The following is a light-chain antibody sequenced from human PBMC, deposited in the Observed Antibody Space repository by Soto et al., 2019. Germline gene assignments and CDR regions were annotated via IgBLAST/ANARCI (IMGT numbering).Light chain of an antibody. V-gene: IGKV1-39*01. CDR1: QNIDRY. Sequence: DIQMTQSPSSLSASVGDRVNITCRASQNIDRYLNWYQQRPGKAPDLLMFAASNLQTGVPSRFSGSASGTEFTITSNRLQREDFATYYCQQAASSRRTFGQGTKVEVK. CDR2: AAS. J-gene: IGKJ1*01. CDR3: QQAASSRRT.